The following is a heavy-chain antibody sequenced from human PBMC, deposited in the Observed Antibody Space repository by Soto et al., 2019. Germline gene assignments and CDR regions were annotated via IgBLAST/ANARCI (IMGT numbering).Heavy chain of an antibody. J-gene: IGHJ3*02. CDR3: ARAPGAYYVGDCAGDAFDI. D-gene: IGHD2-21*02. CDR2: MYHSGST. Sequence: SETLSLTCAVSGVSISSGGYSWSWIRQPPGKGLEWIGYMYHSGSTYYNPSLKSRVTISVDRSKNQFSLKLSSVTAADTAVYYCARAPGAYYVGDCAGDAFDIWGQGTMVTVSS. V-gene: IGHV4-30-2*01. CDR1: GVSISSGGYS.